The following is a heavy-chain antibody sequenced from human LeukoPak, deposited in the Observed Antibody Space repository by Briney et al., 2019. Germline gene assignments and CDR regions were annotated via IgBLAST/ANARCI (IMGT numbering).Heavy chain of an antibody. CDR2: ISGGGGST. V-gene: IGHV3-23*01. J-gene: IGHJ4*02. CDR3: ARVLATVDY. D-gene: IGHD5-12*01. CDR1: GFTFSSYA. Sequence: GGSLRLSCAASGFTFSSYAMSWVRQAPGKGPEWVSAISGGGGSTYYAGSVKGRFTISRDNSKNTLYVQMNSLRAEDTAVYYCARVLATVDYWGQGTLVTVSS.